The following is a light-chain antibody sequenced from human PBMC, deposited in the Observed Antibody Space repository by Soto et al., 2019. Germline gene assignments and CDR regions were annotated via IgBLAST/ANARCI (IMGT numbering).Light chain of an antibody. Sequence: DIQMTQSPSSLSASVGDRVTITCRASQSISSYLNWLQLKPGKAPKLLMYATSTLQNGVPSRFSGIRSLTDFTLTISNLLPDDSAIYYCQQGYSPRLSFVGGNRGEIK. CDR2: ATS. CDR1: QSISSY. V-gene: IGKV1-39*01. CDR3: QQGYSPRLS. J-gene: IGKJ4*01.